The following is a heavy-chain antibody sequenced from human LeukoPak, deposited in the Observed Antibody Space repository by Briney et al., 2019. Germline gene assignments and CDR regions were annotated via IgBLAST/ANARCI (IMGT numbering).Heavy chain of an antibody. CDR3: ARFGLTSSLDY. V-gene: IGHV5-51*01. J-gene: IGHJ4*02. D-gene: IGHD6-13*01. Sequence: GESLKISCKGSGYSFTNYWIGWVRQVPGKGLEWMGIIYPGDSDTRYRPSFQGQVTMSVDKSISTAYLQWSSLKTSDTAMYYCARFGLTSSLDYWGQGTLVTVSS. CDR2: IYPGDSDT. CDR1: GYSFTNYW.